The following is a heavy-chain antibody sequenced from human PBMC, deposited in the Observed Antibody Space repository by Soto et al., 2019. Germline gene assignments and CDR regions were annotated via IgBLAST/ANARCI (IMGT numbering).Heavy chain of an antibody. CDR2: IYRSGST. D-gene: IGHD2-21*01. CDR3: ARVFPNFCYYFDT. J-gene: IGHJ4*02. CDR1: GGSVSSANHS. V-gene: IGHV4-30-2*01. Sequence: TLSLTCAVSGGSVSSANHSWSWIRQPPGKGLEWIGNIYRSGSTDYNPSLKSRVTISVDRSKNQFSLKLSSVTAADTAVYYCARVFPNFCYYFDTWGQGTKVTVSS.